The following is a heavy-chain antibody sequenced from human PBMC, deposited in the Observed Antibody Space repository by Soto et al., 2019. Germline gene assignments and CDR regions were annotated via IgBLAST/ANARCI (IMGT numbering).Heavy chain of an antibody. V-gene: IGHV6-1*01. CDR3: ARDRSSGWYRELWLDP. Sequence: PSHTLSLTCAISGDSVSSNSAAWNLIRQSPSRGLEWLGRTYYRSKWYNDYSVSVKSRITINPDTSKNQFSLQLNPVTPEDTAVYYCARDRSSGWYRELWLDPWGKGTLVTVSS. J-gene: IGHJ5*02. D-gene: IGHD6-19*01. CDR2: TYYRSKWYN. CDR1: GDSVSSNSAA.